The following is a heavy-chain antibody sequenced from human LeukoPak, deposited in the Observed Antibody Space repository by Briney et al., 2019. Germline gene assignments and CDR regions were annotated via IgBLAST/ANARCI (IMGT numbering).Heavy chain of an antibody. CDR1: GYTFTSYD. CDR3: AREPYYDSSGYVDY. J-gene: IGHJ4*02. CDR2: MNPNSGNT. D-gene: IGHD3-22*01. V-gene: IGHV1-8*01. Sequence: GASVKVSCKASGYTFTSYDINWVRQATGQGLEWMGWMNPNSGNTGYAQKFQGRVTMTTDTSTSTAYMELRSLRSDDTAVYYCAREPYYDSSGYVDYWGQGTLVTVSS.